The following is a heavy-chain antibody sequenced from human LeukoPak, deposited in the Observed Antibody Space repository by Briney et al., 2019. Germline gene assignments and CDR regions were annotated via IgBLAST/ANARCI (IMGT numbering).Heavy chain of an antibody. D-gene: IGHD6-19*01. CDR3: ARDNRWGQWLARFDP. CDR2: AYNGNT. J-gene: IGHJ5*02. V-gene: IGHV1-18*01. Sequence: AYNGNTNYAQKLQGRVTMTTDTSTSTAYMELRSLRSDDTAVYYCARDNRWGQWLARFDPWGQGTLVTVSS.